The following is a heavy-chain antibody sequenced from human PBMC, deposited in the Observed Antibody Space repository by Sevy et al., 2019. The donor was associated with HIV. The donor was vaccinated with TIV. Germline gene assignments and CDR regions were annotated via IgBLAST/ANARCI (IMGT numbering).Heavy chain of an antibody. V-gene: IGHV3-33*01. J-gene: IGHJ5*02. CDR3: ARAPRPYCSSTSCYINWFDP. CDR1: GFTFSSYG. Sequence: GGSLRLSCAASGFTFSSYGMHWVRQAPGKGLEWVAVIWYDGSNKYYADSVKGRFTISRDNSKNTLYLQMKSLRAEDTAVYYCARAPRPYCSSTSCYINWFDPWGQGTLVTVSS. CDR2: IWYDGSNK. D-gene: IGHD2-2*02.